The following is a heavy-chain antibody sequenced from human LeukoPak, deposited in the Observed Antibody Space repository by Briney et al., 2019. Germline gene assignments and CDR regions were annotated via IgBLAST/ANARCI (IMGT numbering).Heavy chain of an antibody. CDR3: ARDIARITMVRGVPGDNWFDP. J-gene: IGHJ5*02. V-gene: IGHV4-4*07. D-gene: IGHD3-10*01. CDR2: IYTSGST. CDR1: GGSISSYY. Sequence: SETLSLTCTVSGGSISSYYWSWIRQPAGKGLEWIGRIYTSGSTNYNPSLKSRVTMSVDTSKNQFSLKLSSVTAADTAVYYCARDIARITMVRGVPGDNWFDPWGQGTLVTVSS.